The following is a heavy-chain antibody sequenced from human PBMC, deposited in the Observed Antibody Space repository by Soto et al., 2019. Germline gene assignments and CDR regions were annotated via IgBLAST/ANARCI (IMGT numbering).Heavy chain of an antibody. V-gene: IGHV3-64D*06. CDR2: VSNDGTPT. CDR3: VQGYFFDN. CDR1: GYMFSGYA. Sequence: EVQLVESGGGLVQPGESLRLSCSGSGYMFSGYAMHWVRQAPGKGLAYVSGVSNDGTPTYYADSVKGRFTISRDNSKNTLFLQMSSLTTEDTAVYSCVQGYFFDNWGQGTLVTVSS. J-gene: IGHJ4*02.